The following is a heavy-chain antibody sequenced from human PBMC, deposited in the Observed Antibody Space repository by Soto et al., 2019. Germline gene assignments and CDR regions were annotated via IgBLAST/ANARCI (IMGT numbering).Heavy chain of an antibody. D-gene: IGHD3-22*01. V-gene: IGHV4-30-2*01. CDR3: ASTDYYDSSGYSY. Sequence: QLQLQESGSGLVKPSQTLSLTCAVSGGSISSGGYSWSWIRQPPGKGLEWIGYIYHSGSTYYNPSLKSRVTISVDRSKNQFSLKLSSVTAAETAVYYCASTDYYDSSGYSYWGQGTLVTVSS. J-gene: IGHJ4*02. CDR2: IYHSGST. CDR1: GGSISSGGYS.